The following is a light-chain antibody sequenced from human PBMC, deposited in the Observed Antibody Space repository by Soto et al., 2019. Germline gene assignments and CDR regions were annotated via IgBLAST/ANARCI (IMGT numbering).Light chain of an antibody. J-gene: IGLJ1*01. V-gene: IGLV1-44*01. Sequence: QAVLTQPPSASGTPGQRVTISCSGSSSNIGSNTVNWYQQLPGMAPKLLICSHNRRPSGVPDRFSGSKSVTSASLAISGLQSEDEADYYCAAWDDSLNGYVFGTGTKLTVL. CDR2: SHN. CDR1: SSNIGSNT. CDR3: AAWDDSLNGYV.